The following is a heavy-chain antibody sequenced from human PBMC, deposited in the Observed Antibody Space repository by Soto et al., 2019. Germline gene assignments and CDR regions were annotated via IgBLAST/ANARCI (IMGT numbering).Heavy chain of an antibody. J-gene: IGHJ4*02. V-gene: IGHV3-23*01. CDR3: AKTFRLREFDY. D-gene: IGHD5-12*01. Sequence: GGSLRLSCAASGFTFSSYAMSWVRQAPGKGLEWVSAISGSGGSTYYADSVKGRFTISRDNSKNTLDLQMNSLKAEDTAVDYCAKTFRLREFDYWGQGTLVTVSS. CDR1: GFTFSSYA. CDR2: ISGSGGST.